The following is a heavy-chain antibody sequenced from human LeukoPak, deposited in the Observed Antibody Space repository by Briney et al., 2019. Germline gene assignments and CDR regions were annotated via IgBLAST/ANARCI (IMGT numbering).Heavy chain of an antibody. CDR3: AREPYGSGSYQFDY. Sequence: GGSLRLFCAASGFTFSSYSMNWVRQAPGKGPEWVSYISSSSSTIYYADSVKGRFTISRDNAKNSLYLQMNSLRDEDTAVYYCAREPYGSGSYQFDYWGQGTLVTVSS. D-gene: IGHD3-10*01. CDR1: GFTFSSYS. V-gene: IGHV3-48*02. CDR2: ISSSSSTI. J-gene: IGHJ4*02.